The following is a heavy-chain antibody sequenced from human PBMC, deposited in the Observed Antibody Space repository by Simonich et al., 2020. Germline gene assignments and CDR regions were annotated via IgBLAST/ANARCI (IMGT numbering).Heavy chain of an antibody. V-gene: IGHV4-34*01. Sequence: QVQLQESGPGLVKPSETLSLTCAVYGGSFSGYYWSWIRQPPGKGLEWIGEINHSGSTTHNPSLRSRVTISVDTSKNQFSLKLSSVTAADPAVYYCARHRLVDGTTGTTGVDYYYGMDVWGQGTTVTVSS. D-gene: IGHD1-1*01. CDR1: GGSFSGYY. CDR3: ARHRLVDGTTGTTGVDYYYGMDV. CDR2: INHSGST. J-gene: IGHJ6*02.